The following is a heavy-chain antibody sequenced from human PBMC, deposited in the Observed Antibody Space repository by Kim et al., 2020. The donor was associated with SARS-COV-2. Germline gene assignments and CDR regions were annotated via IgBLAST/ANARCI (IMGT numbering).Heavy chain of an antibody. V-gene: IGHV3-33*01. CDR2: LWHDGSNK. D-gene: IGHD4-17*01. CDR1: GFTFSSYG. J-gene: IGHJ4*02. Sequence: GGSLRLSCAASGFTFSSYGMHWVRQAPGKGLEWVAVLWHDGSNKYYEDSVKGRFTISRDNSKNTLYLQMNSPRAEDKAVYYCAREKIRASGFDYWGQGTRVTVSS. CDR3: AREKIRASGFDY.